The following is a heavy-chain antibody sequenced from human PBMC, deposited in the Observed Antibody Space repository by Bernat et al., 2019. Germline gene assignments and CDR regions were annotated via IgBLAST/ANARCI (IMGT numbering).Heavy chain of an antibody. CDR1: GDTVSSNTAA. J-gene: IGHJ4*02. V-gene: IGHV6-1*01. CDR3: TRTRSGANGGDY. D-gene: IGHD3-22*01. CDR2: TYYRSQWHY. Sequence: QIQLHQLGPGLLRPSQILSLTCAISGDTVSSNTAAWDWIRQSPSRGLEWLGRTYYRSQWHYDYAASVKSRITVNPDTSKNQFSLQLRSVTPDDTAIYYCTRTRSGANGGDYWGQGTLVTVSS.